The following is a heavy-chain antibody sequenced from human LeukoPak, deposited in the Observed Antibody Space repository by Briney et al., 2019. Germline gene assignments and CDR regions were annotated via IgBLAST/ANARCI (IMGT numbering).Heavy chain of an antibody. D-gene: IGHD6-6*01. V-gene: IGHV4-4*07. J-gene: IGHJ4*02. CDR2: IYTSGST. Sequence: SETLSLTCTVSGGSISSYYWSWILQPAGKGLEWIGRIYTSGSTNYSPSLKSRVTMSVDTSKNQFSLKLSSVTAADTAVYYCARETREYSSSSDFDYWGQGTLVTVSS. CDR3: ARETREYSSSSDFDY. CDR1: GGSISSYY.